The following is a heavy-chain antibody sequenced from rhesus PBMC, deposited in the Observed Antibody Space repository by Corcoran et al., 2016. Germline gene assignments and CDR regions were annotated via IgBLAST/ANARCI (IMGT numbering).Heavy chain of an antibody. CDR3: TRAAAPAYFDY. V-gene: IGHV1-180*01. J-gene: IGHJ4*01. CDR2: ISPYNGNN. Sequence: QVQLVQSGAEIKQPGASVKLSCKASGYTFTSYYMHWVRQAPGQGLEWIGLISPYNGNNGYAKNFQGRVTITTDTSTSTGYMELSSLRSEDTAVYYCTRAAAPAYFDYWGQGVLVTVSS. D-gene: IGHD2-33*01. CDR1: GYTFTSYY.